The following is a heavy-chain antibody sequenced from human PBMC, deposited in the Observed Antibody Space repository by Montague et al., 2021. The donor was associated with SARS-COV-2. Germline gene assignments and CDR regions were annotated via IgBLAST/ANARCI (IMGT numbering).Heavy chain of an antibody. CDR2: ISYDGSNK. D-gene: IGHD3/OR15-3a*01. J-gene: IGHJ6*02. CDR1: GFTFSSYA. V-gene: IGHV3-30-3*01. Sequence: SLRLSCAASGFTFSSYAMHWVRQAPGKGLEWVAVISYDGSNKYYADSVKGRFTISRDNSKNTLYLQMNSLRAEGMAVYYCARDGAQYDFWSGYYSSEAIYYYYSGMDVWGQGTTVTVSS. CDR3: ARDGAQYDFWSGYYSSEAIYYYYSGMDV.